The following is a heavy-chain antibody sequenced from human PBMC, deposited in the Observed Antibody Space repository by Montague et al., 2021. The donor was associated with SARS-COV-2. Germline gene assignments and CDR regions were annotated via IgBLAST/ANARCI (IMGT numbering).Heavy chain of an antibody. CDR3: ARAQNICFIANCVNYFDL. CDR1: GGSIRSYY. V-gene: IGHV4-59*01. D-gene: IGHD1-1*01. CDR2: VHYTGST. Sequence: TLSLTCEVSGGSIRSYYWSWIRQSPGKGLEWIGYVHYTGSTKYNPSLRTRVTLSLDTPKNHFSLRLNSVTAADTAVYYCARAQNICFIANCVNYFDLWGLGALVSVSS. J-gene: IGHJ4*02.